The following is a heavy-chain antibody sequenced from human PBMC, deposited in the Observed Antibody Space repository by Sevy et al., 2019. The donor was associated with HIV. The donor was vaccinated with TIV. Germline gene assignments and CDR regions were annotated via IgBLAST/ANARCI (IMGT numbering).Heavy chain of an antibody. CDR3: ARSGGVTDYGMDV. Sequence: GGSLRLSCEASGFTFSSFEMNWVRQAPGKGLEWVLYISSSGSIISYAHSVKGRFTISRDNAKSSLYLQMNSLRAEDTAVYYCARSGGVTDYGMDVWDQGTTVTVSS. V-gene: IGHV3-48*03. CDR1: GFTFSSFE. D-gene: IGHD3-16*01. CDR2: ISSSGSII. J-gene: IGHJ6*02.